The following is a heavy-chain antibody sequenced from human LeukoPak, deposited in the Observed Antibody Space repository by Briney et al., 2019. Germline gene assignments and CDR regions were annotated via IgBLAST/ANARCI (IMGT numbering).Heavy chain of an antibody. CDR3: ASGGTTDCSGGSCYSFDP. V-gene: IGHV4-39*07. CDR2: IYYSGST. Sequence: SETLSLTCTVSGGSISSSTYYWGWFRQAPGKGLEWIGNIYYSGSTYYNPSLKSRVTISVDTSKNQFSLKLSSVTAADTAVYYCASGGTTDCSGGSCYSFDPWGQGTLVTVSS. D-gene: IGHD2-15*01. J-gene: IGHJ5*02. CDR1: GGSISSSTYY.